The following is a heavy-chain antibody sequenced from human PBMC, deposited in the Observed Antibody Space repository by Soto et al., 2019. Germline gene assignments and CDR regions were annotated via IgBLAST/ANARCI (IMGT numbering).Heavy chain of an antibody. D-gene: IGHD2-2*01. CDR3: ARALYCSSTSCKGVDY. J-gene: IGHJ4*02. CDR1: GGSFSGYY. Sequence: QVQLQQWGAGLLKPSETLSLTCAVYGGSFSGYYWSWIRQPPGKGLEWIGEINHSGSTNYNPSLKSRVTISVDTSKNQFSLKLSSVTAADTAVYYCARALYCSSTSCKGVDYWGQGTLVTVSS. CDR2: INHSGST. V-gene: IGHV4-34*01.